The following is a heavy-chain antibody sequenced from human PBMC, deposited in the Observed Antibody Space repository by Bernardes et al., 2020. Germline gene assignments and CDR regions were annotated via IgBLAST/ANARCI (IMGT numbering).Heavy chain of an antibody. Sequence: RSMRPSCVASRFTPGDSTMPGVRQAPGKGLKWVSSMTPTSDSVHYADSVRGRFTISRDNDENSLFLLMTRLRPEDTSVYYCAIFAAFVKLDCWGQGTPVTVS. V-gene: IGHV3-21*06. J-gene: IGHJ4*02. D-gene: IGHD3-3*02. CDR2: MTPTSDSV. CDR1: RFTPGDST. CDR3: AIFAAFVKLDC.